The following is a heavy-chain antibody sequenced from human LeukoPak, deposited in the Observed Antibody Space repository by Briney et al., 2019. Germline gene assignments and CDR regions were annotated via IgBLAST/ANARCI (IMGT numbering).Heavy chain of an antibody. CDR2: ISTCDGDT. CDR3: ARDFFQVRSSWEDCFDS. D-gene: IGHD6-13*01. V-gene: IGHV1-18*04. J-gene: IGHJ4*02. Sequence: VASVKVSCKASGYTFTNYGISWVRQAPGQGLEWVGWISTCDGDTNYAQKLQGRVTMTTEKSTTTVYMELRNLRSDDTAVYYCARDFFQVRSSWEDCFDSWGQGTPVTVSS. CDR1: GYTFTNYG.